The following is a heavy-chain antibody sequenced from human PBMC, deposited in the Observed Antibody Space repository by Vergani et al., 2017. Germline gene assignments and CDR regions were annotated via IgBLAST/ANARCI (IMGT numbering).Heavy chain of an antibody. D-gene: IGHD3-10*01. CDR1: GYTFTSYY. Sequence: QVQLVQSGAEVKKPGASVKVSCKASGYTFTSYYMHWVRQAPGQGLEWMGIINPSGGSTSYAQKFQGWVTMTRDTSISTAYMELSRLRSDDTAVYYCARGGTMVRGNGDFYWFDPWGQGTLVTVSS. V-gene: IGHV1-46*01. CDR3: ARGGTMVRGNGDFYWFDP. CDR2: INPSGGST. J-gene: IGHJ5*02.